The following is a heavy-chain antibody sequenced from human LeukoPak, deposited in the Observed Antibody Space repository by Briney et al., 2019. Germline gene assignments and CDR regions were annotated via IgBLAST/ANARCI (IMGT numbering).Heavy chain of an antibody. Sequence: SETLSLTCTVSGGSISSGSYYWSWIRQPAGKGLEWIGRIYTSGSTNYNPSLKSRVTISVDTSKNQFSLKLSSVTAADTAVYYCARETHVLLWFGESTNRFDPWGQGTLVTVSS. V-gene: IGHV4-61*02. J-gene: IGHJ5*02. CDR1: GGSISSGSYY. CDR2: IYTSGST. CDR3: ARETHVLLWFGESTNRFDP. D-gene: IGHD3-10*01.